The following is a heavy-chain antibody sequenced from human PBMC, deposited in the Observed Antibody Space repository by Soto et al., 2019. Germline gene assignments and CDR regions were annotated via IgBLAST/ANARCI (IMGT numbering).Heavy chain of an antibody. J-gene: IGHJ4*02. CDR2: IFYDGSKI. D-gene: IGHD3-9*01. CDR1: GFSFSSSG. V-gene: IGHV3-30*18. Sequence: GGSRRLSCAASGFSFSSSGMHWVRQAPGKGLEWVADIFYDGSKIPYSDSVTGRFTISRDNSKNTVYLQMNSLRPEDTAVSYCAKDLTGPYDYWGQGTLVPVSS. CDR3: AKDLTGPYDY.